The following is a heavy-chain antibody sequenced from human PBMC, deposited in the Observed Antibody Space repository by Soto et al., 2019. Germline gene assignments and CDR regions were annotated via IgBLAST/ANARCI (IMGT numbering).Heavy chain of an antibody. CDR2: ISYDGSNK. J-gene: IGHJ4*02. D-gene: IGHD4-4*01. V-gene: IGHV3-30*18. CDR1: GFTFSSYG. Sequence: GXSLGLACAASGFTFSSYGIDWVFQAPGKGLEWVAVISYDGSNKYYADSVKGRFTISRDNSKNMLYLQMKSLRAEDTAVYYCAKDLGLTTLDYWGQGTLVTVSS. CDR3: AKDLGLTTLDY.